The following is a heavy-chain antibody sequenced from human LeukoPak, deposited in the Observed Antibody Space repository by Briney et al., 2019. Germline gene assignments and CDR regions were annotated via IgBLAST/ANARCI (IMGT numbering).Heavy chain of an antibody. CDR3: ARRPSSGWFDF. CDR1: GGSINGYY. V-gene: IGHV4-4*09. J-gene: IGHJ4*02. D-gene: IGHD6-19*01. CDR2: IYTSGST. Sequence: SGTLSLTCTVSGGSINGYYWSWIRQPPGKGLEWIGNIYTSGSTNYNPSLKSRVTISVDTSKNQFSLKLSSVTAADRAVYYCARRPSSGWFDFWGQGILVTVSS.